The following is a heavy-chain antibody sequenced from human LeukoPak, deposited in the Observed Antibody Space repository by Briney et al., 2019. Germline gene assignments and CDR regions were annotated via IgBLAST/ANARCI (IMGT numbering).Heavy chain of an antibody. CDR2: ISGSSDAT. CDR1: GFTFSNYA. D-gene: IGHD5-24*01. V-gene: IGHV3-23*01. J-gene: IGHJ4*02. Sequence: PGGSLRLSCAASGFTFSNYAMSWVRQAPGKGLEWVSVISGSSDATYYADSVKGRFTISRDNSKNTLYLQMNCLRAEDTAMYYCAKVNWDGYNYFDYWGQGTLVTVSS. CDR3: AKVNWDGYNYFDY.